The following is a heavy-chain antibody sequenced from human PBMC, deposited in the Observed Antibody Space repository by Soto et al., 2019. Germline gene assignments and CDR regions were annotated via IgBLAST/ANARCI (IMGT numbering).Heavy chain of an antibody. CDR3: TKDNRPTKLTYGELDP. D-gene: IGHD4-17*01. J-gene: IGHJ5*02. Sequence: PGGSLRLSCAASGFTFGSYAMSWVRQAPGKGLEWVSHIIANAGVTNYADSAKGRFTMSRDNSRNTLYLEMNSLRAEDTAVYYCTKDNRPTKLTYGELDPWGQGTLVTVSS. CDR2: IIANAGVT. CDR1: GFTFGSYA. V-gene: IGHV3-23*01.